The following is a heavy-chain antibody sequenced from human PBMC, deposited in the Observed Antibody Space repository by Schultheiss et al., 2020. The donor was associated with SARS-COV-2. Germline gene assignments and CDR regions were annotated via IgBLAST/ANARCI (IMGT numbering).Heavy chain of an antibody. CDR2: ISSSSSTI. V-gene: IGHV3-48*02. CDR1: GFTFSSYS. D-gene: IGHD2-2*01. CDR3: ARGPRVVPAASYGMDV. J-gene: IGHJ6*02. Sequence: GGSLRLSCAASGFTFSSYSMNWVRQAPGKGLEWVSYISSSSSTIYYADSVKGRFTISRDNAKNSLYLQMNSLRDEDTAVYYCARGPRVVPAASYGMDVWGLGTTVTVSS.